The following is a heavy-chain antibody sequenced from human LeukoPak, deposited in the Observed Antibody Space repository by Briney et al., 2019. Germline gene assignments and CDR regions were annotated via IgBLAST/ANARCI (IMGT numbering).Heavy chain of an antibody. D-gene: IGHD3-10*01. CDR2: ISGSSDYI. CDR1: GFTFSTYA. Sequence: GGSLRLSCAASGFTFSTYAMNWVRQAPGKGLEWVSSISGSSDYICYADSVKGRFTISRDNAKNSLYLQMNSLRAEDTAVYYCARYYGSGSPPFDYWGQGTLVTVSS. CDR3: ARYYGSGSPPFDY. J-gene: IGHJ4*02. V-gene: IGHV3-21*01.